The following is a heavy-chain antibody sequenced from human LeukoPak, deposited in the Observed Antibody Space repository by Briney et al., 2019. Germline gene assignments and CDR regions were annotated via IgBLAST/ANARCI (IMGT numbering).Heavy chain of an antibody. D-gene: IGHD5-18*01. V-gene: IGHV4-34*01. CDR2: INHSGST. Sequence: WIRQPPGKGLEWIGEINHSGSTHYNPSLKSRVIISVDTSKNQFSLRLSSVTAADTAVYYCARGRGYSYGYYVYWGQGTLVTVSS. CDR3: ARGRGYSYGYYVY. J-gene: IGHJ4*02.